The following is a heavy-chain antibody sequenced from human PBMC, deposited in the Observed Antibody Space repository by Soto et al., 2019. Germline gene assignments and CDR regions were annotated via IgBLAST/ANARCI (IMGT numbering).Heavy chain of an antibody. V-gene: IGHV4-34*01. CDR2: INHSGST. D-gene: IGHD3-3*01. CDR3: ARGHKVWSGYYRGDYYYYMDV. CDR1: GGSFSGYY. J-gene: IGHJ6*03. Sequence: PSETLPLTCAVYGGSFSGYYWSWIRQPTGKGLEWIGEINHSGSTNYNPSLKSRVTISVDTSKNQFSLKLSSVTAADTAVYYCARGHKVWSGYYRGDYYYYMDVWGKGTTVTVSS.